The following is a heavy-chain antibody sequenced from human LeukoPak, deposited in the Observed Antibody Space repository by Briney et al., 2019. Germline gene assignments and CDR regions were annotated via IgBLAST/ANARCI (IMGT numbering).Heavy chain of an antibody. J-gene: IGHJ6*02. CDR1: GGSFSGYY. V-gene: IGHV4-34*01. CDR2: INHSGST. D-gene: IGHD3-10*01. Sequence: SGTLSLTCAVYGGSFSGYYWSWIRQPPGKGLEWIGEINHSGSTNYNPSLKSRVTISVDTSKNQFSLKLSSVTAADTAVYYCARGVTMVRGVIIPYYYYGMDVWGQGTTVTVSS. CDR3: ARGVTMVRGVIIPYYYYGMDV.